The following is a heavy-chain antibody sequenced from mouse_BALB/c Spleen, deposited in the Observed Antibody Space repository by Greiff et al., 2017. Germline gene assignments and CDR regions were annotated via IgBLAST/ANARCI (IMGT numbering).Heavy chain of an antibody. J-gene: IGHJ4*01. CDR1: GYSFTGYF. D-gene: IGHD1-1*01. V-gene: IGHV1-20*01. CDR3: TRDYYGFAMDY. CDR2: INPYNGDT. Sequence: EVQLQESGPELVKPGASVKISCKASGYSFTGYFMNWVKQSHGKSLEWIGRINPYNGDTFYNQKFKGKATLTVDKSSSTAYMELRSLTSEDSAVYYCTRDYYGFAMDYWGQGTSVTVSS.